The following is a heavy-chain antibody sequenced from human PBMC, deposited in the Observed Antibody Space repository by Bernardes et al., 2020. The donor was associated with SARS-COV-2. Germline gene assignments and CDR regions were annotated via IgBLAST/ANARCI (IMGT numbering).Heavy chain of an antibody. CDR2: IDNYGSTI. J-gene: IGHJ5*02. CDR1: GYTFSRFW. Sequence: GSLRLSCAASGYTFSRFWMHWVRQAPGKGLVWVLRIDNYGSTINYADSVTGRFTISRDNSRNTLYLQMNNLRAEDTAVYYCAIDVAGPYSTCGQGTLVIVSS. CDR3: AIDVAGPYST. D-gene: IGHD1-26*01. V-gene: IGHV3-74*01.